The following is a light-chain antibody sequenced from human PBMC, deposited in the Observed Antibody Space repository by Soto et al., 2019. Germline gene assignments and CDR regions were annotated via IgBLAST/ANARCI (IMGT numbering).Light chain of an antibody. CDR3: SPYRTLVK. J-gene: IGKJ1*01. V-gene: IGKV3-20*01. CDR2: GAS. CDR1: QIFNSKY. Sequence: EIVLTQSPGTLSLSPGERATLSCRASQIFNSKYLAWYQQKPGQAPRLLIYGASSRASGIPDRFSGSASGKDLTLPNNRLEPYESAVYFLSPYRTLVKFGQGAKVKIK.